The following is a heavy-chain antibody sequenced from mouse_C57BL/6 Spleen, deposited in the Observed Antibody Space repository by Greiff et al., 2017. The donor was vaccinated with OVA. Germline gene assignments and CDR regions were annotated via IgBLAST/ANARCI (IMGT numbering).Heavy chain of an antibody. J-gene: IGHJ3*01. Sequence: QVQLQQSGAELVKPGASVKLSCKASGYTFTEYTIHWVKQRSGQGLEWIGWFYPGSGSIKYNEKFKDKATLTADKSSSTVYMELSRLTSEDSAVYVCARHEKEGYDYDEGFAYWGQGTLVTVSA. CDR2: FYPGSGSI. CDR1: GYTFTEYT. D-gene: IGHD2-4*01. CDR3: ARHEKEGYDYDEGFAY. V-gene: IGHV1-62-2*01.